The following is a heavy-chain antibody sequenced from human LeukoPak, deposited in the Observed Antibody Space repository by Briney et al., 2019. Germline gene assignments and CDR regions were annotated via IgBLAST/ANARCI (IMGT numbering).Heavy chain of an antibody. Sequence: ASVKVSCKASGYTFANYGITWVRQAPGQGLEWMGWISAYHGITNYAQKLQGRVTMTTDTSTSTAYMELRSLRSDDTAVFYCARDLALYCSTTRCQDAFDIWGQGTMVTVSS. J-gene: IGHJ3*02. CDR1: GYTFANYG. V-gene: IGHV1-18*01. D-gene: IGHD2-2*01. CDR2: ISAYHGIT. CDR3: ARDLALYCSTTRCQDAFDI.